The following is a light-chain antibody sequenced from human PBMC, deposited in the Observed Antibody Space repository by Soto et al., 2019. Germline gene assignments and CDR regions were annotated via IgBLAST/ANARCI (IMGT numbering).Light chain of an antibody. CDR1: PRFXNF. CDR2: CAF. CDR3: QQRSNGPRT. V-gene: IGKV3-11*01. J-gene: IGKJ1*01. Sequence: IVLTQSPATLSLSPGERATLSCRASPRFXNFLVWDQEKPGQAPRFLXDCAFNRATGSPARLSGSGSGTDFTLTISSLEPEDFAVYYCQQRSNGPRTFGQGTKVDIK.